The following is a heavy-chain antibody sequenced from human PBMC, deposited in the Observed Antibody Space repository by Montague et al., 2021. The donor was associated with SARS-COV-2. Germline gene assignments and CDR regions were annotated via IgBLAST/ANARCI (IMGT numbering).Heavy chain of an antibody. V-gene: IGHV4-39*07. D-gene: IGHD3-3*01. J-gene: IGHJ4*02. CDR1: GDSISHSSYY. CDR3: ARGALTGGNYEFWRGYYTSPLDY. CDR2: IYYSGST. Sequence: SETLSLTCTVSGDSISHSSYYWGWIRQPPGKGLEWIGSIYYSGSTYYNPSLKSRVTITVDTSKNQFSLKLRSVTAADTAVYFCARGALTGGNYEFWRGYYTSPLDYWSQGTLVTVSS.